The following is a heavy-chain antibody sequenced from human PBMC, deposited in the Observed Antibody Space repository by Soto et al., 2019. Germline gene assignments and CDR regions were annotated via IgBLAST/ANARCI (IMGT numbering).Heavy chain of an antibody. V-gene: IGHV4-34*01. D-gene: IGHD3-22*01. CDR2: INHSGST. CDR3: ASAPYYYDSSGYSD. CDR1: GGSFSGYY. Sequence: QVQLQQWGAGLLKPSETLSLTCAVYGGSFSGYYWSWIRQPPGKGLEWIGEINHSGSTNYNPSLKSRVTISVDTSKNQFSLKLSSVTAADTAVYYCASAPYYYDSSGYSDWGQGTLVTVSS. J-gene: IGHJ4*02.